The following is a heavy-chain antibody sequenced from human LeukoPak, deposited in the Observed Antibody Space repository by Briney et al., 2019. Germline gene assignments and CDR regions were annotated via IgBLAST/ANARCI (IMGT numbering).Heavy chain of an antibody. CDR3: AREGAVPGIDP. CDR1: GYSITSGFS. J-gene: IGHJ5*02. D-gene: IGHD3-16*01. V-gene: IGHV4-38-2*02. Sequence: PSETLSLTCAVFGYSITSGFSWGWIRQPPGKGLEWIGTISHSGSTDYKSTLESRLTISMDTSKNQFSLRPTSVTAADTAVYYCAREGAVPGIDPWGQGTLVTVSS. CDR2: ISHSGST.